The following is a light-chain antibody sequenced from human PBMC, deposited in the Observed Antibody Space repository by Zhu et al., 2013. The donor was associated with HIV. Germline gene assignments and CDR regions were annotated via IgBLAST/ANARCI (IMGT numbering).Light chain of an antibody. CDR3: LHYNSYSRT. V-gene: IGKV1-5*01. CDR1: QSIGTW. J-gene: IGKJ1*01. CDR2: DAS. Sequence: DIQMTQSPSTLSPSVGDRVTITCRASQSIGTWLAWYQQKPGKAPKLLIYDASSLEAGVPSRFSGSGSGTEFSLTISSLQAEDFATYYCLHYNSYSRTFGQGPKVDNK.